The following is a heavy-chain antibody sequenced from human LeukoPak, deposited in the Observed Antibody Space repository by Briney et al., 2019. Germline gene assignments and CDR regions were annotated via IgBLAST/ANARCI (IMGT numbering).Heavy chain of an antibody. Sequence: SETLSLTCTVSGGSISSGDYYWSWIRQPPGKGLEWIGYIYYSGSTYYNPSLKSRVTVSVDTSKNQFSLKLSSVTAADTAVYYCARDHDKWFGEPKDALDIWGQGTMVTVSS. CDR1: GGSISSGDYY. D-gene: IGHD3-10*01. CDR2: IYYSGST. CDR3: ARDHDKWFGEPKDALDI. V-gene: IGHV4-30-4*08. J-gene: IGHJ3*02.